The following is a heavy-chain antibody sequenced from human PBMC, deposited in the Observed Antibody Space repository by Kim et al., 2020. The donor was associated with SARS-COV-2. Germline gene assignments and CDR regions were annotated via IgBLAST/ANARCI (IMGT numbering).Heavy chain of an antibody. V-gene: IGHV3-43*02. CDR2: GRGGYT. Sequence: GRGGYTYYAESVRGRFIVSRDKSKNSLYLQMNSLRTEDSAFYFCTRGVLDSWGQGTLVSVSS. J-gene: IGHJ4*02. CDR3: TRGVLDS.